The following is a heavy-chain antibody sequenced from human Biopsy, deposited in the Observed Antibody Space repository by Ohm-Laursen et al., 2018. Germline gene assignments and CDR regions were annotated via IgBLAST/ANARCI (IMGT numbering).Heavy chain of an antibody. V-gene: IGHV1-69*01. CDR3: ARGEGSSWFDP. Sequence: SSVKVSCKASGDSFTSYAIGWVRQAPGQGLEWMGGIIPIPNVATYAQKFQGRITITADESTSTAYMELNSLTSHDTAVYFCARGEGSSWFDPWGHGTLVTVSS. J-gene: IGHJ5*02. CDR2: IIPIPNVA. CDR1: GDSFTSYA. D-gene: IGHD1-26*01.